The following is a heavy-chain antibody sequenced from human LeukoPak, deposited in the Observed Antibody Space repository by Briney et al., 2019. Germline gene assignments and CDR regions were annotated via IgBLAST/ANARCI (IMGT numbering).Heavy chain of an antibody. CDR3: PTPLGYCSSTSCGPLDY. Sequence: PGGSLRLSCAASGFSFSDYYMSWIRQAPGKGLEWVSCISGSGSTIYYADSVKGRFTISRDNAKNSLYLQMTSLRAEDTAVYYCPTPLGYCSSTSCGPLDYWGQGTLVTVSS. V-gene: IGHV3-11*01. J-gene: IGHJ4*02. D-gene: IGHD2-2*01. CDR2: ISGSGSTI. CDR1: GFSFSDYY.